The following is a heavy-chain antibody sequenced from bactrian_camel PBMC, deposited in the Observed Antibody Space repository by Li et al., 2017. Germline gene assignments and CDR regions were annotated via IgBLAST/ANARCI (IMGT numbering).Heavy chain of an antibody. D-gene: IGHD3*01. CDR2: IYTDGSGP. CDR3: AMASGGWFGFWDY. Sequence: VQLVESGGGLVQPGDSLRLSCEFSGFTSSRAYMSWVRQAPGKGLEWVSSIYTDGSGPYYAEFVKGRLTMSSDNAKNTVYLQMNSLKSEDTALYYCAMASGGWFGFWDYWGQGTQVTVSS. V-gene: IGHV3S7*01. J-gene: IGHJ4*01. CDR1: GFTSSRAY.